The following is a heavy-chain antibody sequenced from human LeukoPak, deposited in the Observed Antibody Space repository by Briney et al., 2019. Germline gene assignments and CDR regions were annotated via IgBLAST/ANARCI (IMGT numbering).Heavy chain of an antibody. CDR1: GGSISSYY. V-gene: IGHV4-59*01. CDR2: IYYSGST. D-gene: IGHD1-26*01. J-gene: IGHJ4*02. CDR3: AGDVVGAKLD. Sequence: SETLSLTCTVSGGSISSYYWSWIRQPPGKGLEWIGYIYYSGSTNYNPSLKSRVTISVDTSKNQFSLKLSSVTAADTAVYYCAGDVVGAKLDWGQGTLVTVSS.